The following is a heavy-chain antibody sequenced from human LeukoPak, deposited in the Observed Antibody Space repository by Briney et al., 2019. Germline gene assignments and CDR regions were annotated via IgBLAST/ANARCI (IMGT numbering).Heavy chain of an antibody. Sequence: GGSLRLSCAASGFTFSDYYMSWIRQAPGKGLEWVSYISSSSTIYYADSVKGRFTISRDNAKNSLYLQMNSLRAEDTAVYYCASSGWHDAFDIWGQGTMVTVSS. CDR3: ASSGWHDAFDI. CDR2: ISSSSTI. CDR1: GFTFSDYY. V-gene: IGHV3-69-1*01. J-gene: IGHJ3*02. D-gene: IGHD6-25*01.